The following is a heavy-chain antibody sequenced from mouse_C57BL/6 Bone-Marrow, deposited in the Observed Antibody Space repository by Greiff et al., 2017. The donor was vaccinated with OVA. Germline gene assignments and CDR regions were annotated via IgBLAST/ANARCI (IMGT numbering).Heavy chain of an antibody. CDR2: IYPGDGDT. CDR1: GYAFSSSW. Sequence: VQLQQSGPELVKPGASVKISCKASGYAFSSSWMNWVKQRPGKGLEWIGRIYPGDGDTNYNGKFKGKATLTADKSSSTAYMQLSSLTSEDSAVYFCARGEGYDYDGFDYWGQGTTLTVSS. V-gene: IGHV1-82*01. J-gene: IGHJ2*01. CDR3: ARGEGYDYDGFDY. D-gene: IGHD2-4*01.